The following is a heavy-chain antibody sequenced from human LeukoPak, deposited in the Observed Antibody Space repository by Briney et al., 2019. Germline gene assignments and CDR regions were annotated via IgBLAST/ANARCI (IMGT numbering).Heavy chain of an antibody. Sequence: GGSLRLSCAASGFTVSSNYMSWVRQAPGKGLEWVSVIYSGGSTYYADSVKGRFTISRDNSKNTLYLQMNSLRAEDTAVYYCARVHSRYYDFWSGYPGDYFDYWGQGTLVTVSS. CDR2: IYSGGST. J-gene: IGHJ4*02. D-gene: IGHD3-3*01. CDR1: GFTVSSNY. CDR3: ARVHSRYYDFWSGYPGDYFDY. V-gene: IGHV3-53*01.